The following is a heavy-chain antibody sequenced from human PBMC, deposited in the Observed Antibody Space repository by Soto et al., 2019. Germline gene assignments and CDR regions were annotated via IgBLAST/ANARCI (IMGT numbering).Heavy chain of an antibody. CDR1: GYSISSGYY. V-gene: IGHV4-38-2*01. CDR3: ARGITMVRGAQNWFDP. CDR2: IYHSGST. J-gene: IGHJ5*02. Sequence: PSETLSLTCAVSGYSISSGYYWGWIRQPPGKGLEWIGSIYHSGSTYYNPSLKSRVTISVDTSKNQFSLKLSSVTAADTAAYYCARGITMVRGAQNWFDPWGQGTLVTVSS. D-gene: IGHD3-10*01.